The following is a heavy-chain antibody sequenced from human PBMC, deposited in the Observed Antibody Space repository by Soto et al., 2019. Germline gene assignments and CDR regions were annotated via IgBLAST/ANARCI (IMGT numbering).Heavy chain of an antibody. Sequence: SETLSLTCNVFGDSINKYYWSWIRQPPGKGLEWIGYIYYTGSTYYNPSLKSRVTISLDMSENQFSLELSAVAAADTAMYYCVRRDNSGWNYFDSWGQGILVPVSS. J-gene: IGHJ4*01. CDR2: IYYTGST. D-gene: IGHD5-12*01. CDR1: GDSINKYY. V-gene: IGHV4-59*08. CDR3: VRRDNSGWNYFDS.